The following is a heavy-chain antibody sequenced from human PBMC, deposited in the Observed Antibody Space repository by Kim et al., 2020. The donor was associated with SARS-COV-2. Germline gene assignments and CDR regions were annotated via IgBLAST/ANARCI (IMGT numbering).Heavy chain of an antibody. V-gene: IGHV4-4*07. D-gene: IGHD1-7*01. Sequence: PSLKSRVTMSVDTSKNQFSLKLSSVTAADTAVYYCARDRQTGTPFGFDPWGQGTLVTVSS. J-gene: IGHJ5*02. CDR3: ARDRQTGTPFGFDP.